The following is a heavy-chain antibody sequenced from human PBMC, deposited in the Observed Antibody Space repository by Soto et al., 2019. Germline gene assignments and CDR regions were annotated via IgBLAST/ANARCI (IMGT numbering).Heavy chain of an antibody. D-gene: IGHD4-4*01. CDR3: ARDRDDYNLRVSDY. CDR1: GYTFINHG. CDR2: ISPYNYNT. J-gene: IGHJ4*02. Sequence: QVHLVQSGGEVKKPGASVKVSCKTSGYTFINHGISWVRQAPGQGLEWMGWISPYNYNTKYAHKFQGRVTVTTDTSTSTAYMELRSLRSDDTAVYYCARDRDDYNLRVSDYWGQGTLVTVSS. V-gene: IGHV1-18*01.